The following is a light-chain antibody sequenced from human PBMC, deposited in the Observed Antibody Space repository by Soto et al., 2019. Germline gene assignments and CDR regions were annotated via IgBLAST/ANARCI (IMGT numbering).Light chain of an antibody. CDR1: QSVDND. V-gene: IGKV3D-15*01. J-gene: IGKJ4*01. CDR2: DAS. CDR3: QQYNNWPLT. Sequence: EIVMTQSPATLSVSPGDRATLSCRASQSVDNDLAWYQQKPVQPPRLLIYDASTRATGIPARFSGSQSGTEFTLTISSLLSEDFAVYFCQQYNNWPLTFGGGTKVDI.